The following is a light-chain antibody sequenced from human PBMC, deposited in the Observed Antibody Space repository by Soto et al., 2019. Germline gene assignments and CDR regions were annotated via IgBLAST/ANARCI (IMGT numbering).Light chain of an antibody. J-gene: IGKJ1*01. Sequence: DIQMTQSPSTLSGSVGDRVTITCRASQTISSWLAWYQQKPGKAPKLLIYKASTLKSGVPSRLRFSGSGRELSLAVSSLQPDDFATYYCQQYNSYLEAVGQGTQVDIK. V-gene: IGKV1-5*03. CDR2: KAS. CDR3: QQYNSYLEA. CDR1: QTISSW.